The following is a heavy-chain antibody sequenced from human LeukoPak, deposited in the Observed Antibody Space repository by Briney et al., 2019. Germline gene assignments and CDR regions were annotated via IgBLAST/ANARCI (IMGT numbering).Heavy chain of an antibody. D-gene: IGHD5-12*01. V-gene: IGHV1-8*03. CDR1: GYTFTSYD. CDR3: ARARRGYSGYGPHYYYYMDV. J-gene: IGHJ6*03. CDR2: MNPNSGNT. Sequence: ASVKVSCKASGYTFTSYDINWVRQATGQGLEWMGWMNPNSGNTGYAQKFQGRVTITRNTSISTAYMELSSLRSEDTAVYYCARARRGYSGYGPHYYYYMDVWGKGTTVTVSS.